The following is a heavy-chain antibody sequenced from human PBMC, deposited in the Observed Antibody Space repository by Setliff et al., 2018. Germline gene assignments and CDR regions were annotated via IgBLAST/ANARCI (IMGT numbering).Heavy chain of an antibody. V-gene: IGHV1-46*01. D-gene: IGHD5-18*01. Sequence: ASVNVSCKASGYTFTRYYMHWVRQAPGQGLEWMGIIDPSGGYSNYAQKFQGRVTMTRDTSTSTVYMEMSSLRSEDTAVYYCARAPLESGYNYGQGHYFDYWGQGTLVTVSS. CDR3: ARAPLESGYNYGQGHYFDY. J-gene: IGHJ4*02. CDR2: IDPSGGYS. CDR1: GYTFTRYY.